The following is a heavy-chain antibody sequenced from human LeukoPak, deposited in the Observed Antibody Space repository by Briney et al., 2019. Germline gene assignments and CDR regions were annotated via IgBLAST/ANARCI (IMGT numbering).Heavy chain of an antibody. CDR2: ISSSGSTI. V-gene: IGHV3-11*01. Sequence: GGSLRLSCAASGFTFSDYYMSWIRQAPGKGLEWVSYISSSGSTIYYADSVKGRFTISRGNAKNSLYLQMNSLRAEDTAVYYCASSSGWYKDSVYWGQGTLVTVSS. CDR1: GFTFSDYY. CDR3: ASSSGWYKDSVY. J-gene: IGHJ4*02. D-gene: IGHD6-19*01.